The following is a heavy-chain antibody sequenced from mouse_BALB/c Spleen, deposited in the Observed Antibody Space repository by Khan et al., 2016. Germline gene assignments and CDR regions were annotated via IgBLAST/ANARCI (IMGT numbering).Heavy chain of an antibody. D-gene: IGHD1-1*01. CDR3: GRGTYVPCAIDY. J-gene: IGHJ2*01. CDR2: INPDTITI. CDR1: GFDFSRYW. Sequence: EVQLLESGGGLVQPGGSLKLSCAASGFDFSRYWMSWVRQAPGKGLEWIGEINPDTITIDYAPSLKDKFIISRDNAKNTLYLQLSKVRSEDTALYYCGRGTYVPCAIDYWGQGTTRTGPS. V-gene: IGHV4-1*02.